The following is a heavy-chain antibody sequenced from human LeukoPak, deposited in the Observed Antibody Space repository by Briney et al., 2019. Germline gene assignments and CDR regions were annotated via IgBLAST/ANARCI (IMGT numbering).Heavy chain of an antibody. D-gene: IGHD3-16*02. CDR2: INPNSGGT. Sequence: GASVKVSCKASGYTFTSYYMHWVRQAPGQGLEWMGIINPNSGGTNYAQKFQGRVTMTRDTSISTAYMELSRLRSDDTAVYYCARDIRELYDVWGSYRPSNWFDPWGQGTLVTVSS. J-gene: IGHJ5*02. V-gene: IGHV1-2*02. CDR1: GYTFTSYY. CDR3: ARDIRELYDVWGSYRPSNWFDP.